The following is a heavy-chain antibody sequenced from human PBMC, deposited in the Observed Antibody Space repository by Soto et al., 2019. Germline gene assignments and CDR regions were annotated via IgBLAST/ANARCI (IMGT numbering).Heavy chain of an antibody. Sequence: KPSETLPLTCTVSGGSISSGDYYWSWIRQPPGKGLEWIGYIYYSGSSYYNPSLKSRVTISVDTSKNQFSLKLSSVTAADTAVYYCAQLQLLRYFDWLGLDPWGQGTLVTVSS. CDR1: GGSISSGDYY. D-gene: IGHD3-9*01. CDR2: IYYSGSS. CDR3: AQLQLLRYFDWLGLDP. J-gene: IGHJ5*02. V-gene: IGHV4-30-4*02.